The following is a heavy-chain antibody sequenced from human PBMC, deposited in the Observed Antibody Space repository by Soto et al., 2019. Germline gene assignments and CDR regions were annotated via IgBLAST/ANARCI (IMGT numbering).Heavy chain of an antibody. Sequence: PSETLSLTCTVSGGSISSYYWSWIRQPPGKGLEWIGYIYYSGSTNYNPSLKSRVTISVDTSKNQFSLKLSSVTAADTAVYYCARSSGIAALGYWGQGTLVTVSS. V-gene: IGHV4-59*01. CDR2: IYYSGST. D-gene: IGHD6-6*01. CDR3: ARSSGIAALGY. J-gene: IGHJ4*02. CDR1: GGSISSYY.